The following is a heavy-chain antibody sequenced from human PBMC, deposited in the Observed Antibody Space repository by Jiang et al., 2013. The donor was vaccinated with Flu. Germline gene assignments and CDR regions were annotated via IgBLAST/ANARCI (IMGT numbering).Heavy chain of an antibody. CDR1: GFTFSSYA. V-gene: IGHV3-23*01. D-gene: IGHD3-22*01. Sequence: VQLLESGGGLVQPGGSLRLSCAASGFTFSSYAMNWVRQAPGKGLEWVSAITGSGNSTYYADSVKGRFTISRDNSKNTLYLQMNSLRAEDTAVYFCAKEEFYDSSGYYSDYFDFWGQG. CDR3: AKEEFYDSSGYYSDYFDF. J-gene: IGHJ4*02. CDR2: ITGSGNST.